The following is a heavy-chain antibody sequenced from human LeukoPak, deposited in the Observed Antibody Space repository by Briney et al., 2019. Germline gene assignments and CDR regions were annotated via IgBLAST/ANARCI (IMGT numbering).Heavy chain of an antibody. CDR1: GGSISSGDYY. V-gene: IGHV4-30-4*01. Sequence: SETLSLTCTVSGGSISSGDYYWSWIRQPPGKGLEWIGYIYYSGTTYYSPSLKSRVIISVDTSKSQFSLKLSSVTAADTAVYYCARGDLGSCYGYWGQGTLVTVSS. CDR2: IYYSGTT. J-gene: IGHJ4*02. CDR3: ARGDLGSCYGY. D-gene: IGHD2-15*01.